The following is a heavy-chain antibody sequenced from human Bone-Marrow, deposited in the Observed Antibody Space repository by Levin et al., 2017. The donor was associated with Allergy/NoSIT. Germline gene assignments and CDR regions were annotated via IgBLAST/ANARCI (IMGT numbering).Heavy chain of an antibody. V-gene: IGHV3-33*03. Sequence: QPGGSLRLSCAASGFRFSDYAMHWVRQAPGKGLEWVAVIWYDGSKKYYADSVKGRVTISRDNSENTVDLQMNSLRANDTALYYCARPQSSGWSRTAFDIWGQGTIVSVSS. D-gene: IGHD6-13*01. CDR3: ARPQSSGWSRTAFDI. CDR1: GFRFSDYA. CDR2: IWYDGSKK. J-gene: IGHJ3*02.